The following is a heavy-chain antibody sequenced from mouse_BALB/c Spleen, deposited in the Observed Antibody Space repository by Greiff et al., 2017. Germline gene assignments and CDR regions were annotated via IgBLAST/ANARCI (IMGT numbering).Heavy chain of an antibody. J-gene: IGHJ4*01. Sequence: VMLVESGAELMKPAASVKISCKATGYTFSSYWIEWVKQRPGHGLEWIGEILPGSGSTNYNEKFKGKATFTADTSSNTAYMQLSSLTSEDSAVYYCARPYYGSSYRGAMDYWGQGTSVTVSS. CDR1: GYTFSSYW. CDR2: ILPGSGST. V-gene: IGHV1-9*01. D-gene: IGHD1-1*01. CDR3: ARPYYGSSYRGAMDY.